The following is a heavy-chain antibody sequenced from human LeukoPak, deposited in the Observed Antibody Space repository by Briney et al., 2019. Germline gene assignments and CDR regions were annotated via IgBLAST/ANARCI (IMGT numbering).Heavy chain of an antibody. V-gene: IGHV1-24*01. Sequence: ASVKVSCKASGYTFINYGISWVRQAPGKGLEWMGGFDPEDGETIYAQKFQGRVTMTEDTSTDTAYMELSSLRSEDTAVYYCATDRSGGYLKAFDIWGQGTMVTVSS. CDR2: FDPEDGET. J-gene: IGHJ3*02. CDR3: ATDRSGGYLKAFDI. D-gene: IGHD1-26*01. CDR1: GYTFINYG.